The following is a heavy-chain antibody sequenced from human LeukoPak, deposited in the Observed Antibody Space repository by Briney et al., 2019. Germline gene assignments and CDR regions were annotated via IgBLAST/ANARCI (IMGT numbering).Heavy chain of an antibody. V-gene: IGHV1-46*01. CDR2: INPSGGST. D-gene: IGHD3-10*01. J-gene: IGHJ4*02. CDR3: ARDALWFGPLDY. CDR1: GYTFTSYY. Sequence: ASVKVSCKASGYTFTSYYMHWVRQAPGQGLEWMGIINPSGGSTSYAQKFQGRVTMTRDMSTSTVYMELSSLRSEDTAVYYCARDALWFGPLDYWGQGTLVTVSS.